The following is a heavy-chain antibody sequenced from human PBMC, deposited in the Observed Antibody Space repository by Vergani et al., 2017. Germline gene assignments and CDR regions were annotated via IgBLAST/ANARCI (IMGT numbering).Heavy chain of an antibody. CDR1: GVSVTDYN. D-gene: IGHD3-10*01. V-gene: IGHV4-59*02. CDR3: GRVADFYGLGSRLLDL. J-gene: IGHJ5*02. CDR2: IHYSENT. Sequence: QAQLQESGPGLVKPSETLSLTCHVFGVSVTDYNCNWIRQPPGKGLEWIGSIHYSENTNYNPSLETRVTISGDTSKNQFSLKLNSVTAADTAVYYCGRVADFYGLGSRLLDLWGQGILVTVSS.